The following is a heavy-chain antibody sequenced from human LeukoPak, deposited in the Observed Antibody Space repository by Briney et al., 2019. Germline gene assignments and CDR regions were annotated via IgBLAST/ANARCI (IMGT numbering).Heavy chain of an antibody. Sequence: GGSLRLSCAASGFTFSNYAVSWVRQAPGKGLEWVSTVSGSGSSTYYADSVKGRFTISRDNSKNTLYLQMNSLRAEDTAVYYCAKDPPFDPWGQGTLVTVSS. J-gene: IGHJ5*02. CDR3: AKDPPFDP. CDR1: GFTFSNYA. CDR2: VSGSGSST. V-gene: IGHV3-23*01.